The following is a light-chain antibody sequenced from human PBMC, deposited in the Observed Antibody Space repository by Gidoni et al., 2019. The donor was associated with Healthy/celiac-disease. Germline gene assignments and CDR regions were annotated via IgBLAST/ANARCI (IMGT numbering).Light chain of an antibody. CDR2: DAS. V-gene: IGKV3-11*01. Sequence: DIVLTQSPATLSLSSRERATLACRASQSVSSYLAWYQQKPGQAPRLLIYDASNRATDIPARFSGSGSGTDFTLTISSLEPEDFAVYYCQQRSNWPPSFGPGTKVDIK. CDR3: QQRSNWPPS. CDR1: QSVSSY. J-gene: IGKJ3*01.